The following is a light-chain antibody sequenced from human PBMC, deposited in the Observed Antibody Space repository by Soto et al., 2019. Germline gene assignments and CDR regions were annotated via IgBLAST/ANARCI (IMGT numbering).Light chain of an antibody. Sequence: ETVMTQSPATLSVSPGERATLSCGASQSVSTNLAWYQQKPRQVPRLLIYGASTRASDIPARFSGSGSGTEFTLTISSLQSEDFAVYYCQQYNEWPLTFGGGTKVEIE. J-gene: IGKJ4*01. CDR1: QSVSTN. V-gene: IGKV3-15*01. CDR2: GAS. CDR3: QQYNEWPLT.